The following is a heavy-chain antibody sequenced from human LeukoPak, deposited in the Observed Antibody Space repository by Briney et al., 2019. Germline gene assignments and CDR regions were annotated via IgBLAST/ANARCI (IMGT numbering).Heavy chain of an antibody. CDR2: IYTSGST. V-gene: IGHV4-4*07. J-gene: IGHJ3*02. CDR1: GGSISSYY. Sequence: SETLSLTCTVSGGSISSYYWSWIRQPAGKGLEWIGRIYTSGSTNYNPSLKSRATMSVDTSKNQFSLKLSSVTAADTAVYYCARDTLGAGTSLGAFDIWGQGTMVTVSS. CDR3: ARDTLGAGTSLGAFDI. D-gene: IGHD6-19*01.